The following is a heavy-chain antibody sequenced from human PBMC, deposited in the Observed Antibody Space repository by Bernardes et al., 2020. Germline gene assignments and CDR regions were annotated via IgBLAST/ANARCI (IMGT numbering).Heavy chain of an antibody. CDR3: ARGPPNVGSSFQYYYYGMDV. D-gene: IGHD2-8*01. J-gene: IGHJ6*02. V-gene: IGHV3-13*01. CDR1: GFTFSSYD. CDR2: IGTAGDT. Sequence: GGSLRLSCAASGFTFSSYDMHWVRQTTGQGLEWVSSIGTAGDTYYPDSVKGRFTISRENAKSSLYLQMNSLRVGDTAVYYCARGPPNVGSSFQYYYYGMDVWGQGTTVTVS.